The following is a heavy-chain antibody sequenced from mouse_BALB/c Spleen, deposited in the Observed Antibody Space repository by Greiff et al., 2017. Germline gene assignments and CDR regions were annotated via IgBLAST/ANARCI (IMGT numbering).Heavy chain of an antibody. CDR3: ARSLYVSTFDY. Sequence: DVQLQESGPGLVKPSQSLSLTCTVTGYSITSDYAWYWIRQLPGNKLEWMGFISYSGSTSYNPSLKSRISITRDTSKNQFFLQLNSVTTEDTATYYCARSLYVSTFDYWGQGTTLTVSS. D-gene: IGHD1-1*01. CDR2: ISYSGST. V-gene: IGHV3-2*02. CDR1: GYSITSDYA. J-gene: IGHJ2*01.